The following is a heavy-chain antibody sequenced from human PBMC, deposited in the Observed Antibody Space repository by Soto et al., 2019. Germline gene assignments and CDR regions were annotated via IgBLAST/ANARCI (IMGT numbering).Heavy chain of an antibody. Sequence: AGGSLRLSCAVSGFTFSSYAMSWVRQAPGEGLEWVSTISGSGGTIYYADSVKGRFTISRDNAKNSLYLQMNSLRDEDTAVYYCARDKSPRATVTPLDYWGQGTLVTVSS. V-gene: IGHV3-23*01. CDR3: ARDKSPRATVTPLDY. J-gene: IGHJ4*02. CDR2: ISGSGGTI. D-gene: IGHD4-17*01. CDR1: GFTFSSYA.